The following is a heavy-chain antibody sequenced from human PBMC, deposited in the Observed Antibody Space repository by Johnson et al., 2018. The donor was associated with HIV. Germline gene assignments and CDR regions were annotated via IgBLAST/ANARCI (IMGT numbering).Heavy chain of an antibody. CDR3: AKDRSRSPAPDTVDV. Sequence: EQLEESGGGLVQPGGSLRLSCAASGFTFSSYAMSWVRQAPGKGLEWVSAISGSGDSAYYADSVKGRFTISRDNSKNTLYLQMDSLRAVDTAVFYCAKDRSRSPAPDTVDVWGQGTMVTVSS. J-gene: IGHJ3*01. V-gene: IGHV3-23*04. CDR1: GFTFSSYA. D-gene: IGHD6-13*01. CDR2: ISGSGDSA.